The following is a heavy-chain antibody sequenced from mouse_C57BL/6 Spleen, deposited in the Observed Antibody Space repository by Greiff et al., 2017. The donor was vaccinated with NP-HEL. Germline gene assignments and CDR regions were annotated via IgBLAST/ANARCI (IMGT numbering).Heavy chain of an antibody. Sequence: QVHVKQPGAELVKPGASVKMSCKASGYTFTSYWITWVKQRPGQGLEWIGDIYPGSGSTNYNEKFKSKATLTVDTSSSTAYMQLSSLTSEDSAVYYCARSGFITTVVARGFDYWGQGTTLTVSS. CDR1: GYTFTSYW. CDR2: IYPGSGST. V-gene: IGHV1-55*01. J-gene: IGHJ2*01. D-gene: IGHD1-1*01. CDR3: ARSGFITTVVARGFDY.